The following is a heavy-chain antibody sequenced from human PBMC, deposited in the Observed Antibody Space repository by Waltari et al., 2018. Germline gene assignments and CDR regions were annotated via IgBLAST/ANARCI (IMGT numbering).Heavy chain of an antibody. CDR3: ARQTWIQLWLYAFDI. CDR2: IYYSWST. V-gene: IGHV4-39*01. D-gene: IGHD5-18*01. Sequence: QLQLQESGPGLVKPSETLSLTCTVSGGSISSSSYSWGWIRQPPGKGLEWIGGIYYSWSTYYNPSLKSRVTISVDTSKNQFSLKLSSVTAADTAVYYCARQTWIQLWLYAFDIWGQGTMVTVSS. CDR1: GGSISSSSYS. J-gene: IGHJ3*02.